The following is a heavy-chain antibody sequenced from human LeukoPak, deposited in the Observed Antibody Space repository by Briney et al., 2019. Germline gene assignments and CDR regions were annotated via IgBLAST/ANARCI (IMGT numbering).Heavy chain of an antibody. CDR1: GGSFSGYY. CDR2: INHSGST. CDR3: ARAGVYYFDY. D-gene: IGHD3-10*01. Sequence: SETLSLTCAVYGGSFSGYYWSWIRQPPGKGLEWIGEINHSGSTNYNPSLKSRVTISVDTSKNQFSLKLSSVTAADTAVYYCARAGVYYFDYWGQGTLVTVSS. J-gene: IGHJ4*02. V-gene: IGHV4-34*01.